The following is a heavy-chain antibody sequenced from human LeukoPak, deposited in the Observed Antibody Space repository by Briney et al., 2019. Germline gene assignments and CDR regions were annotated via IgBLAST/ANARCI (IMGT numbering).Heavy chain of an antibody. CDR1: GFTFGDYA. CDR2: IRSKAYGGTT. CDR3: TRDRNYYDSSNFDY. D-gene: IGHD3-22*01. Sequence: EAGGSLRLSCTASGFTFGDYAMSWFRQAPGKGLEWVGFIRSKAYGGTTEYAASVKGRFTISRDDSKSIAYLQMNSLKTEDTAVYYCTRDRNYYDSSNFDYWGQGTLVTVSS. V-gene: IGHV3-49*03. J-gene: IGHJ4*02.